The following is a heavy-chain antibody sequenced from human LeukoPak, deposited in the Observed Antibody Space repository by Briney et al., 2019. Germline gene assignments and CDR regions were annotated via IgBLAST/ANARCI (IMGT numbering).Heavy chain of an antibody. CDR3: AREVYISSRYYYYYMDV. Sequence: PGGSLRLSCAASGFTFSNHWMHWVRQAPGQGLVWVSHINNDGSSTTYADSVKGRFTISRDNAKNTLYLQMNSLRVEDSAVYYCAREVYISSRYYYYYMDVWGKGTTVTVSS. CDR1: GFTFSNHW. CDR2: INNDGSST. D-gene: IGHD6-13*01. J-gene: IGHJ6*03. V-gene: IGHV3-74*01.